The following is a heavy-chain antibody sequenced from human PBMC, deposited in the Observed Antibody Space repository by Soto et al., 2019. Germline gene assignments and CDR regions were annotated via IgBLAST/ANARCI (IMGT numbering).Heavy chain of an antibody. CDR2: ISDSGST. CDR3: ARRDRSGFSYWLDT. D-gene: IGHD3-22*01. V-gene: IGHV4-31*03. Sequence: QVQLQESGPGLVKPSQTLSLTCTVSGGSISDGYYWSWIRQHPGKGLEWIGSISDSGSTSYNPSLKSRLTISVDTSKNQFPLTLRSVTAADTAVYYCARRDRSGFSYWLDTWGQGTLVTVSS. CDR1: GGSISDGYY. J-gene: IGHJ5*02.